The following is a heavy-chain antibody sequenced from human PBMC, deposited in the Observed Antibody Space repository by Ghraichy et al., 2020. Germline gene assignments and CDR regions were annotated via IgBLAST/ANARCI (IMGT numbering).Heavy chain of an antibody. D-gene: IGHD5-12*01. Sequence: SETLSLTCTVSGGSISSSSYYWGWIRQPPGKGLEWIGSIYYSGSTYYNPSLKSRVTISVDTSKNQFSLKLSSVTAADTAVYYCGGGGYDLYGMDVWGQGTTVTVSS. J-gene: IGHJ6*02. CDR3: GGGGYDLYGMDV. CDR2: IYYSGST. CDR1: GGSISSSSYY. V-gene: IGHV4-39*01.